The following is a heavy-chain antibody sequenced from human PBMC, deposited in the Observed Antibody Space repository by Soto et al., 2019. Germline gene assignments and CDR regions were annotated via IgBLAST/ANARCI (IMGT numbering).Heavy chain of an antibody. J-gene: IGHJ4*02. Sequence: QITLKESGPTLVKPTQTLTLTCTFSGFSLSTSGVGVGWIRQPPGKALEWLALIYWNDDKRYSPSLKSRLTITKDTSKNQVVLTMTNMDPVDTATYYCAHRPRAFEVVVAWFDYWGQGTLVTVSS. CDR2: IYWNDDK. CDR1: GFSLSTSGVG. CDR3: AHRPRAFEVVVAWFDY. D-gene: IGHD2-15*01. V-gene: IGHV2-5*01.